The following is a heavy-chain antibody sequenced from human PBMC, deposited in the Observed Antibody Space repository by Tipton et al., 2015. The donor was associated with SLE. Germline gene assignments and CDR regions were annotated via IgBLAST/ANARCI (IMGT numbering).Heavy chain of an antibody. CDR2: IYYSGST. D-gene: IGHD1-26*01. CDR1: GGSISSHY. J-gene: IGHJ3*02. Sequence: TLSLTCTVSGGSISSHYWSWIRQPPGKGLEWIGYIYYSGSTNYNPSLKSRVTISVDTSKNQFSLKLSSVTAADTAVYYCARDRSIVRARDAFDIWGQGTMVTVSS. CDR3: ARDRSIVRARDAFDI. V-gene: IGHV4-59*11.